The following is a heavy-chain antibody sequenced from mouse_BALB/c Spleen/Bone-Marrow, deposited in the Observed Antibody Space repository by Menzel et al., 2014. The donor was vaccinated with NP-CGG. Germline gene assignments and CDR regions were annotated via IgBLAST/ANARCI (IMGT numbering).Heavy chain of an antibody. V-gene: IGHV1-69*02. Sequence: QVQLKQSGAEVVKPGASVKVSCKASGYTSTNYWMQWVKQRPGQGLEWIGEIEPSDSYTNYNQDFKGKATLTVDKSSSTAYMQLSSLTSEDSAVYYCARGRTTVVSDYWGQGTSLTVSS. D-gene: IGHD1-1*01. CDR1: GYTSTNYW. J-gene: IGHJ2*02. CDR2: IEPSDSYT. CDR3: ARGRTTVVSDY.